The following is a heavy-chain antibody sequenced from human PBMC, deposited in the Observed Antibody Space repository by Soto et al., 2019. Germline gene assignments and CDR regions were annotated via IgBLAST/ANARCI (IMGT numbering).Heavy chain of an antibody. V-gene: IGHV1-69*01. CDR1: AGTFSSYA. CDR2: IIPIFGTA. D-gene: IGHD3-10*01. Sequence: ASVKVSCKASAGTFSSYAISWVRQAPGQVLEWMGGIIPIFGTANYAQKFQGRVTITADESTSTAYMELSSLRSEDTAVYYCSITFLRGSFNIDFWGQGTLVTVSS. CDR3: SITFLRGSFNIDF. J-gene: IGHJ4*02.